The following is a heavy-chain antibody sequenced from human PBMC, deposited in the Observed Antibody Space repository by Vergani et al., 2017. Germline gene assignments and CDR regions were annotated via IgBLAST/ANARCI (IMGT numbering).Heavy chain of an antibody. Sequence: QVQLVQSGAAVQKPGASVKVSCKASGYTFTDYFMHWVRQAPGQGLEWMGWINPNSGGTNYAQKFQGRVTMTRDTSISTAYMELSNLRSDDTAVYYCARVGTSSNRDYFDYWGQGTLVTVSS. CDR3: ARVGTSSNRDYFDY. J-gene: IGHJ4*02. D-gene: IGHD2-2*01. V-gene: IGHV1-2*02. CDR2: INPNSGGT. CDR1: GYTFTDYF.